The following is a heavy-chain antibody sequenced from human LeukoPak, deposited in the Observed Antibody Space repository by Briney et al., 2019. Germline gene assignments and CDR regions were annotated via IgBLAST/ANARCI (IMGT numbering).Heavy chain of an antibody. Sequence: PGGSLRLSCAASGFTFSGYRMNWVRQAPGRGREWVSYISSSSSTIYYADSVKGRFTISRDNAKNSLNLQMNSLRAEDMAVYYCARGQYGSGKDIWGQGTMVTVSS. CDR1: GFTFSGYR. J-gene: IGHJ3*02. CDR3: ARGQYGSGKDI. CDR2: ISSSSSTI. D-gene: IGHD3-10*01. V-gene: IGHV3-48*04.